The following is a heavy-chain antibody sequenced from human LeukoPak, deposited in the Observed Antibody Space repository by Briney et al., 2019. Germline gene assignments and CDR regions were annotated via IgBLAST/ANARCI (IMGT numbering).Heavy chain of an antibody. J-gene: IGHJ5*02. CDR3: ARDNSLRDTAWWFDP. D-gene: IGHD5-24*01. CDR2: INPSGDNT. Sequence: ASVKVSCKASGYTFTNNFMHWVRQAPGQGLEWIGIINPSGDNTWYAQKFQGRVTMTRDMATSTDYLEVSSLRSEDTAVYYCARDNSLRDTAWWFDPWGQGTLVTVSS. V-gene: IGHV1-46*01. CDR1: GYTFTNNF.